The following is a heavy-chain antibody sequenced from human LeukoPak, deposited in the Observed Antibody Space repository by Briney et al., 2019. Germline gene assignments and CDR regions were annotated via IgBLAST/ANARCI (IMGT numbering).Heavy chain of an antibody. Sequence: ASVKVSCKASGYTFTSYGISWVRQAPGQGLEWMGWISTYNGNTNFAQKLQGRVTMTTDTSTSTAYMELRSLRSDDTAVYYCVRDLSLWFGESDESLDYWGQGTLVTVSS. J-gene: IGHJ4*02. V-gene: IGHV1-18*01. D-gene: IGHD3-10*01. CDR1: GYTFTSYG. CDR3: VRDLSLWFGESDESLDY. CDR2: ISTYNGNT.